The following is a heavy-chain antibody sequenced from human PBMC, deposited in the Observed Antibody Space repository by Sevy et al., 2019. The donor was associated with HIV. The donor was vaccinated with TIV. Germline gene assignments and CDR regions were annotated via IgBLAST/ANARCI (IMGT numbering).Heavy chain of an antibody. Sequence: SETLSLTCTVSGGSISSYGHYWGWVRQPPGKGLEWIASIYYSGSPYYSPSLKSRITISVDTSETKFSLRLSSVTAADTAVYYCAGHRGLRDLDSWGQGTLVTVSS. J-gene: IGHJ4*02. CDR2: IYYSGSP. CDR1: GGSISSYGHY. V-gene: IGHV4-39*01. D-gene: IGHD3-10*01. CDR3: AGHRGLRDLDS.